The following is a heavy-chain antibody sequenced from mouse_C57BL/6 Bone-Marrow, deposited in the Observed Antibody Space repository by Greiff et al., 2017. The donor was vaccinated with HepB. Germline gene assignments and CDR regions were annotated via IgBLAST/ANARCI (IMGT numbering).Heavy chain of an antibody. Sequence: DAGGGLVQPKGSLKLSCAASGFTFNTYAMHWVRQAPGKGLEWVARIRSKSSNYATYYADSVKDRFTISRDDSQSMLYLQMNNLKTEDTAMYYCVRGEGLPVYWYFDVWGTGTTVTVSS. CDR3: VRGEGLPVYWYFDV. CDR1: GFTFNTYA. J-gene: IGHJ1*03. V-gene: IGHV10-3*01. CDR2: IRSKSSNYAT. D-gene: IGHD2-2*01.